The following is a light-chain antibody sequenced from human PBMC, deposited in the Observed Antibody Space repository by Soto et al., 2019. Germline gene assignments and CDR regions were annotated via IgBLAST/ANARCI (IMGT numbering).Light chain of an antibody. CDR2: EDY. CDR1: NTDVENYNF. CDR3: CSHGGSNTPYV. V-gene: IGLV2-23*01. J-gene: IGLJ1*01. Sequence: QSALAQPASVSGSPGQSITIACTGINTDVENYNFVSWYQQHPGKAPKLMIYEDYKRPSGVSNRFSGSKSGNTASLTISGLQTEDEADYYCCSHGGSNTPYVLATGTKVTVL.